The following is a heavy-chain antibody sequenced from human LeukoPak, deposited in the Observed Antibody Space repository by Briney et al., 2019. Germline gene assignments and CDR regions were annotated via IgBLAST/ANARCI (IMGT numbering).Heavy chain of an antibody. CDR3: STISADRDY. CDR2: IFGGGTT. CDR1: GLTVSSHY. J-gene: IGHJ4*02. V-gene: IGHV3-66*01. D-gene: IGHD1-14*01. Sequence: GGSLRLSCAASGLTVSSHYMNWVRQAPGRGLEWVSFIFGGGTTYYAESVKGRLIISRDNSKNTVYLQMNSLRAEDTAVYYCSTISADRDYWGQGTLVTVSS.